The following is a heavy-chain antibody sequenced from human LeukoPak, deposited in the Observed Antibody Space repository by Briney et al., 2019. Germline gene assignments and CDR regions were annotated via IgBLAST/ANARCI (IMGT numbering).Heavy chain of an antibody. J-gene: IGHJ5*02. CDR2: MNPNSGNT. V-gene: IGHV1-8*01. CDR1: EYTFTSYD. D-gene: IGHD4-23*01. Sequence: GASVKVSCKASEYTFTSYDINWVRQATGQGLERMGWMNPNSGNTGYAQQFQGRVTMTRDTSINTAYMELSSLRSEDTAVYYCARSNYGGKRWFDPWGQGTLVIVSS. CDR3: ARSNYGGKRWFDP.